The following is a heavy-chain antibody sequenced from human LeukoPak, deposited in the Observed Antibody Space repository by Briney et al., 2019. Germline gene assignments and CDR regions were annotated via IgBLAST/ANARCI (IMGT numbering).Heavy chain of an antibody. V-gene: IGHV1-2*02. J-gene: IGHJ4*02. D-gene: IGHD5-24*01. CDR2: INPNSGGT. CDR1: GYTFTDYY. CDR3: ARNRYGYNFGY. Sequence: ASVTVSFKASGYTFTDYYFHWVRQAPGQGLEWMGWINPNSGGTNYAQKFQGRVTMTRDTSISTTYMELSSLTSDDTAVYYCARNRYGYNFGYWAQGTLVTVSS.